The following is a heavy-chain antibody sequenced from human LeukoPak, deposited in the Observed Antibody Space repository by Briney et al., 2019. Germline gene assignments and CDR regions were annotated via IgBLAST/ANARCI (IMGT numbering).Heavy chain of an antibody. CDR3: ARDFLHSPNCPGC. J-gene: IGHJ4*02. CDR1: GFTFSNYW. V-gene: IGHV3-74*01. Sequence: GGSLRLSCAASGFTFSNYWMHWVRLAPGKGPMWVSRISTDGRFTSYADSVKGRFTISRDNAENTLYLHMSSLRAEDTALYYCARDFLHSPNCPGCWGQGTLVTVSS. CDR2: ISTDGRFT. D-gene: IGHD1-1*01.